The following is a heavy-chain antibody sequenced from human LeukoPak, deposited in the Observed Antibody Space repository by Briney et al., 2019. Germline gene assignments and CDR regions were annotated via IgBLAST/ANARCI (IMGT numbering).Heavy chain of an antibody. V-gene: IGHV3-53*01. CDR2: IYSGGST. Sequence: GGSLRLSCAASGFIVSSNYMSWVRQAPGKGLEWVSVIYSGGSTYYADSVKGRLTISRDNSKNTLYLQMNSLRAEDTAVYYCAREVSMVRGVFDYWGQGTLVTVSS. J-gene: IGHJ4*02. CDR1: GFIVSSNY. D-gene: IGHD3-10*01. CDR3: AREVSMVRGVFDY.